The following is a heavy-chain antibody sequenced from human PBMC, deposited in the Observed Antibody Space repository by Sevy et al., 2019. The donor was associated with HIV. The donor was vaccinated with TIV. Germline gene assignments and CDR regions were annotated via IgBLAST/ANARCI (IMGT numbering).Heavy chain of an antibody. CDR2: IWYDGINK. CDR3: ARWGNSSGIDY. V-gene: IGHV3-33*01. J-gene: IGHJ4*02. D-gene: IGHD3-22*01. Sequence: GGSLRLSCTASGFYFGIHWVRQAPGKGLEWVALIWYDGINKDYADSVKGRFTISRDNTKNTVLLQMNRLRAEDTGMYYCARWGNSSGIDYWGQGTLVTVSS. CDR1: GFYFG.